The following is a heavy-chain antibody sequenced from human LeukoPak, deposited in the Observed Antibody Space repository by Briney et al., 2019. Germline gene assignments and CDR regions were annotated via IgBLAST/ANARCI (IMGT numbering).Heavy chain of an antibody. J-gene: IGHJ4*02. CDR3: ARGRTQLPFDY. V-gene: IGHV4-31*03. D-gene: IGHD5-24*01. CDR1: GDSISSGGYY. Sequence: SETLSLTCTVSGDSISSGGYYWCWIRQHPGKGLEWIGYIYCSGSTYYNPSLKSRVTISADTSKKQFSLKLSSVTAADTAVYYCARGRTQLPFDYWGQGTLVTVSS. CDR2: IYCSGST.